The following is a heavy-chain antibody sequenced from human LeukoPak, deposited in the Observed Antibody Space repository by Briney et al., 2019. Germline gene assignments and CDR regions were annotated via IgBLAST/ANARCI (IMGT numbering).Heavy chain of an antibody. CDR2: INPNSGGT. Sequence: GASVKVSCKASGYTFTGYYIHWVRQAPGQGLEWMGWINPNSGGTNYAQKFQGRVTMTRDTSISTAYMELSRLRSDDTAVYYCGRDRDCSSTSCYSWFDPWGQGTLVTVSS. CDR1: GYTFTGYY. CDR3: GRDRDCSSTSCYSWFDP. D-gene: IGHD2-2*02. J-gene: IGHJ5*02. V-gene: IGHV1-2*02.